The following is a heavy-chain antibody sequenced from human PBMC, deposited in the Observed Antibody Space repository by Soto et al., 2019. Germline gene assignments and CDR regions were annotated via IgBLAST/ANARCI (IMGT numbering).Heavy chain of an antibody. J-gene: IGHJ4*02. V-gene: IGHV3-48*02. Sequence: EVQLVESGGGLVQPGGSLRLSCAASGFTFSSYSMNWVRQAPGKGLEWVSYISSSSSTIYYANSVKGRFTISRDNAKNTLNLQMNRLSDEDTAVYYCAIAVAGMGVWGQGTLVTVSS. CDR2: ISSSSSTI. CDR1: GFTFSSYS. D-gene: IGHD6-19*01. CDR3: AIAVAGMGV.